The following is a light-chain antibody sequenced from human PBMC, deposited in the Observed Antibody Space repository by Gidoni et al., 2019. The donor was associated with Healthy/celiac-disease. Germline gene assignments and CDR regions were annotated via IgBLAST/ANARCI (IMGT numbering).Light chain of an antibody. CDR1: SSDVGGYNY. CDR3: SSYTSSSTPV. J-gene: IGLJ2*01. Sequence: QSALTQPASVSGSPGQSITISCTGTSSDVGGYNYVSWYQQHPGKAPKLMIYEVNNRPSGVSNRFSGSKSGNTASLTISGLQAEDEADYYCSSYTSSSTPVFGGGTKLTVL. V-gene: IGLV2-14*01. CDR2: EVN.